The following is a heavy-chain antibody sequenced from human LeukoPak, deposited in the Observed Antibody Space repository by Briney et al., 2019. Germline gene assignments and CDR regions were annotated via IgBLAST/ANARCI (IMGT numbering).Heavy chain of an antibody. CDR2: IKEDGSEN. CDR1: GFTFSSYS. CDR3: ATGGWYLAY. D-gene: IGHD6-19*01. V-gene: IGHV3-7*01. Sequence: SGGSLRLSCAASGFTFSSYSMNWVRQAPGKGLEWVANIKEDGSENYYLDSVKGRISISRDNAKNSLYLQINSLKVEDRAVYYCATGGWYLAYWGQGTLVTVSS. J-gene: IGHJ4*02.